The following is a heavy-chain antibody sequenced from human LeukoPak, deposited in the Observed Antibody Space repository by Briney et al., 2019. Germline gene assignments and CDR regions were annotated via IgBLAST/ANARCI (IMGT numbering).Heavy chain of an antibody. V-gene: IGHV4-61*09. CDR1: GGSISSGSYY. CDR3: AREGTYYYDSSGYYFYDY. Sequence: PSQTLSLTCTVSGGSISSGSYYWSWIRQPAGKGLEWIGHIYTSGGTNYNPSLKSRGTISVDTSKNQFSLKLSSVTAGDTAVYYCAREGTYYYDSSGYYFYDYWGQGTLVTVSS. J-gene: IGHJ4*02. CDR2: IYTSGGT. D-gene: IGHD3-22*01.